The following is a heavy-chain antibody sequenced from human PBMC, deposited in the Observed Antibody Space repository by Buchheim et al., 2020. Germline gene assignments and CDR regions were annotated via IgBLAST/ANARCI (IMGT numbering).Heavy chain of an antibody. D-gene: IGHD2-15*01. J-gene: IGHJ6*02. V-gene: IGHV3-30*18. CDR1: GFTFSSYG. CDR3: AKDLVVAAPYYGMDV. CDR2: ISYDGSNK. Sequence: QVQLVESGGGVVQPGRSLRLSCAASGFTFSSYGMHWVRQAPGKGLEWVAVISYDGSNKYYADSVKGRFNISRDNSKNTLYLQMNSLRAEDTAVYYCAKDLVVAAPYYGMDVWGQGTT.